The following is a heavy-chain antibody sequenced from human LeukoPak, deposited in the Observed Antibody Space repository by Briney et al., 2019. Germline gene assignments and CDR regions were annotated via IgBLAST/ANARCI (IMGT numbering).Heavy chain of an antibody. V-gene: IGHV1-18*01. J-gene: IGHJ4*02. CDR1: GYTFTNYV. Sequence: ASVKVSCKASGYTFTNYVITWVRQAPGQGLEWMGWISAYNGETKYAQKFRGRVTMTTDTSSSTAYMELRSLRSDDTAVYFCARVAERHLDYYFDYWGQGTQVTVSS. CDR2: ISAYNGET. CDR3: ARVAERHLDYYFDY.